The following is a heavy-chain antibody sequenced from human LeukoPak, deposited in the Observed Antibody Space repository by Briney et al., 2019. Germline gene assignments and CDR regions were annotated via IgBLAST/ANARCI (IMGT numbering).Heavy chain of an antibody. CDR1: GVTFSSYA. CDR3: AKGVSSSSPFDY. D-gene: IGHD6-6*01. Sequence: GGSLRLSCAASGVTFSSYAMTWVRQAPGKGLEWVSTISGRGGNTYYANSVKGRFTISRDNSKNTLYLQMSSLRAEDTAVYYCAKGVSSSSPFDYWGQGTLVTVSS. CDR2: ISGRGGNT. V-gene: IGHV3-23*01. J-gene: IGHJ4*02.